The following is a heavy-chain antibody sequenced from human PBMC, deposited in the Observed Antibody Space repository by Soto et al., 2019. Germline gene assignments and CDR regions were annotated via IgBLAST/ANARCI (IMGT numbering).Heavy chain of an antibody. Sequence: QVQLQESGPGLVKPSETLSLTCTVSGGSISGYYWSWIRQPPGKGLEWVGYIYYSGSTNYNPSLKRRXXIXVXRAKNQFSLKLGSVTAADTAVYYCARVDSSPSLFDYWGQGTLVTVSS. CDR1: GGSISGYY. CDR3: ARVDSSPSLFDY. J-gene: IGHJ4*02. V-gene: IGHV4-59*01. CDR2: IYYSGST. D-gene: IGHD3-22*01.